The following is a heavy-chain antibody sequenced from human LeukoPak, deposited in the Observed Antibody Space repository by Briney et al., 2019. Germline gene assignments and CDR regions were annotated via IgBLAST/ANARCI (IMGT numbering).Heavy chain of an antibody. Sequence: PGGSLRLSCAASGFSFSNHGMHWVRQAPGKRLEWVAVIWDDGNNKRYANSVNGRFTISRDNSENTLYLQMNGLTAEGTAMYYCARDSYQDYYGRFDPWGQGTLVIVSS. D-gene: IGHD3-10*01. CDR1: GFSFSNHG. J-gene: IGHJ5*02. CDR3: ARDSYQDYYGRFDP. V-gene: IGHV3-33*01. CDR2: IWDDGNNK.